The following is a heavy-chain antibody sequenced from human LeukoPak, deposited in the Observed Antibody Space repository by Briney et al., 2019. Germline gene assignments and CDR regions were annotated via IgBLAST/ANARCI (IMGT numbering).Heavy chain of an antibody. CDR1: GGSVSSGSYY. V-gene: IGHV4-61*01. D-gene: IGHD6-13*01. Sequence: SETLSLTCTVSGGSVSSGSYYWSWIRQPPGKGLEWIGYIYYSGSTNYNPSLKSRVTISVDTSKNQFSLKLSSVTAANTAVYYCARDLRAAGWDAFDIWGQGTTVTVSS. J-gene: IGHJ3*02. CDR2: IYYSGST. CDR3: ARDLRAAGWDAFDI.